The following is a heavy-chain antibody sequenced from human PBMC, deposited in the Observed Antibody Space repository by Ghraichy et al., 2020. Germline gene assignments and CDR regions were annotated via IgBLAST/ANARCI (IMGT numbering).Heavy chain of an antibody. CDR3: ARGGDDFWSGYYYYYYGMDV. V-gene: IGHV1-2*02. D-gene: IGHD3-3*01. Sequence: ASVKVSCKASGYTFTGYYMHWVRQAPGQGLEWMGWINPNSGGTNYAQKFQGRVTMTRDTSISTAYMELSRLRSDDTAVYYCARGGDDFWSGYYYYYYGMDVWGQGTTVTVSS. CDR1: GYTFTGYY. CDR2: INPNSGGT. J-gene: IGHJ6*02.